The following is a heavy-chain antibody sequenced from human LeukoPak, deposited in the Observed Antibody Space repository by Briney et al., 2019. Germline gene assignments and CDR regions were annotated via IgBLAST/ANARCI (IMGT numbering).Heavy chain of an antibody. J-gene: IGHJ4*02. Sequence: GASVKVSCKASGGTFSSYAISWVRQAPGQGLEWMGGIIPIFGTANYAQKFQGRVTITADKSTSTAYMELSSLRSEDTAVYYCVRYSSSWYSSDWGQGTLVTVSS. V-gene: IGHV1-69*06. CDR3: VRYSSSWYSSD. CDR2: IIPIFGTA. D-gene: IGHD6-13*01. CDR1: GGTFSSYA.